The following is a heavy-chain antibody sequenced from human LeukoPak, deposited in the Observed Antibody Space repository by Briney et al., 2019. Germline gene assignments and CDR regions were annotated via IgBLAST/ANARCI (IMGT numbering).Heavy chain of an antibody. V-gene: IGHV3-23*01. CDR3: AKGGCSGGSCYSGFMDN. CDR1: GFTFSNYA. J-gene: IGHJ4*02. Sequence: GGSLRLSCAASGFTFSNYAMSWVRQAPGKGLEWVSAISGSGGSTYYADSVKGRFTISRDNSKNTLYLQMNSLRAEDTAVYYCAKGGCSGGSCYSGFMDNWGQGTLVTVSS. CDR2: ISGSGGST. D-gene: IGHD2-15*01.